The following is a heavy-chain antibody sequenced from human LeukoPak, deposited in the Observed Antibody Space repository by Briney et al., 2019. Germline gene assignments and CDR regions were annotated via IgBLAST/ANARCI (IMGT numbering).Heavy chain of an antibody. V-gene: IGHV3-48*03. Sequence: GGSLRLSCAASGFSLKSSEMNWVRQAPGKGPEWVAHINSADNVEYYTDSVRGRFTMSRDNAKDLLYLQMNSLRDEDTAVYYCARDTVNGPFVISLDLWGQGVLVTVSS. CDR1: GFSLKSSE. CDR2: INSADNVE. D-gene: IGHD2-8*01. CDR3: ARDTVNGPFVISLDL. J-gene: IGHJ5*02.